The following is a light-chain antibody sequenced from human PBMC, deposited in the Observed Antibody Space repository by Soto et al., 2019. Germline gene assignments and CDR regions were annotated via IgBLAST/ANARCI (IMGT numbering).Light chain of an antibody. Sequence: QSALTQPASVSGSTGQSITISCTGTSSDVGGYNYVSWYQQHPGKAPKLMIYDVSNRPSGVSNRFSGSKSGNTASLTISGLQAEDEADYYCSSYTSSSLHVFGTGTKLTVL. CDR1: SSDVGGYNY. CDR2: DVS. V-gene: IGLV2-14*03. CDR3: SSYTSSSLHV. J-gene: IGLJ1*01.